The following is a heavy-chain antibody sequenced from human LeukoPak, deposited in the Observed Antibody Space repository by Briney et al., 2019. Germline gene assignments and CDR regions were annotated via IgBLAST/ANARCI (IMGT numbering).Heavy chain of an antibody. CDR1: GFTFSSYW. Sequence: GGSLRLSCAASGFTFSSYWMHWVRQAPGKGLVWVSRINSDGSSTSYADSVKGRFTISRDNAKNTLYLQMNSLRAEDTAVYYCARGDYGDSKIDYWGQRTLVTVSS. CDR2: INSDGSST. V-gene: IGHV3-74*01. D-gene: IGHD4-17*01. CDR3: ARGDYGDSKIDY. J-gene: IGHJ4*02.